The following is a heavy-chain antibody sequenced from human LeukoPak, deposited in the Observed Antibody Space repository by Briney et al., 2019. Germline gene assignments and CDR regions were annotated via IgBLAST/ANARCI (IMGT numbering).Heavy chain of an antibody. J-gene: IGHJ4*02. CDR3: AVRNGYDSSGYYYGY. CDR2: ITGSGGST. Sequence: GGSLRLSCAASGLTFSSYAMNWVRQAPGKGLEWVSTITGSGGSTYYADSVKGRFTISRDNAKNSLYLQMNSLRAEDTAVYYCAVRNGYDSSGYYYGYWGQGTLVTVSS. CDR1: GLTFSSYA. D-gene: IGHD3-22*01. V-gene: IGHV3-23*01.